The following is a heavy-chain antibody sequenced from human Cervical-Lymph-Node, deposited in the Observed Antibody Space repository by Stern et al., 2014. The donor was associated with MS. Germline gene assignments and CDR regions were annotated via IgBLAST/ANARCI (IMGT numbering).Heavy chain of an antibody. Sequence: QLVESGGGLVQPGRSLRLSCSASQITFDDYGFHWVRQVPGKGLEWVAGIGWNSATTVYADSVKGRFTISRDNARDSLYLQMNNLTPDDTALYYCAKSYSSSWSGWIDSWGQGILVTVSS. CDR3: AKSYSSSWSGWIDS. D-gene: IGHD6-13*01. CDR2: IGWNSATT. V-gene: IGHV3-9*01. CDR1: QITFDDYG. J-gene: IGHJ5*01.